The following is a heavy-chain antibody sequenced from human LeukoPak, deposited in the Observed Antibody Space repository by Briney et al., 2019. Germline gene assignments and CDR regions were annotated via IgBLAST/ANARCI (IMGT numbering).Heavy chain of an antibody. CDR3: ARGGYSGSYFAY. Sequence: GGSLRLSCAASGFIFDDYGMSWVRQAPGKGLEWVSGINWNGGSTGYADSVKGRFTISRDNAKNSLYVQMNSLRAEATALYYCARGGYSGSYFAYWGQGTLVTVSS. CDR2: INWNGGST. V-gene: IGHV3-20*04. J-gene: IGHJ4*02. CDR1: GFIFDDYG. D-gene: IGHD1-26*01.